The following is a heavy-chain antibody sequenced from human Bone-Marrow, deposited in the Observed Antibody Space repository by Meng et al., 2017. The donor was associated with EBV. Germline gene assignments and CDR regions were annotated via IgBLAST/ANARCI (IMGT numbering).Heavy chain of an antibody. CDR2: INAGNGNT. CDR1: GYTFTSYP. D-gene: IGHD4-17*01. V-gene: IGHV1-3*01. Sequence: QVQLVQSGTELEETGXSVEVSCKPSGYTFTSYPLTWVRQAPGQGLEWMGWINAGNGNTKYSQKFQGRVTITRDTSASTAYMELSSLRSEDTAVYYCAWGGDYVQDWFDPWGQGPLVTVSS. J-gene: IGHJ5*02. CDR3: AWGGDYVQDWFDP.